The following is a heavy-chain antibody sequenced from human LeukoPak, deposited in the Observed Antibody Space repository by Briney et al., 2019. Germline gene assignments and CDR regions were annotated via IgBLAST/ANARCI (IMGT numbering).Heavy chain of an antibody. CDR3: ARDKELQNFDC. J-gene: IGHJ4*02. CDR1: GFTFSSLW. CDR2: IKPDGSVQ. D-gene: IGHD3-10*01. V-gene: IGHV3-7*01. Sequence: GGSLRLSCAASGFTFSSLWMNWVRQAPGKGLEWVANIKPDGSVQYYVDSVKGRFTISRDNAKNSLYLQMNSLRAEDTAVYYCARDKELQNFDCWGQGTLVTVSS.